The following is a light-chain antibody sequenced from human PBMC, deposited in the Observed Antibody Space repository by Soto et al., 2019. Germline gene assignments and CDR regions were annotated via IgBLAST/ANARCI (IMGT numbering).Light chain of an antibody. J-gene: IGLJ2*01. CDR1: SSDVGSHNL. CDR2: EVT. Sequence: QSALTQPASVSGSPGQSITISCTGTSSDVGSHNLVSWYQQHPGKAPKLLIYEVTKRPSGVSYRFSGSKSGNTASLTISGLQAEDEADYYCCSYAGSSTLLFGGGTQLTVL. CDR3: CSYAGSSTLL. V-gene: IGLV2-23*02.